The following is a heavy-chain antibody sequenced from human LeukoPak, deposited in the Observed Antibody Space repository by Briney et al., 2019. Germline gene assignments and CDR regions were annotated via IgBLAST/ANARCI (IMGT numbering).Heavy chain of an antibody. Sequence: SETLSLTCAVYGGSFSGYYWSWIRQPPGKGLEWIGEINHSGSTNYNPSLKSRVTISVDTSKNQFSLKLSSVTAADTAAYYCAREVAARPGWFDPWGQGTLVTVSS. CDR3: AREVAARPGWFDP. J-gene: IGHJ5*02. D-gene: IGHD6-6*01. CDR2: INHSGST. V-gene: IGHV4-34*01. CDR1: GGSFSGYY.